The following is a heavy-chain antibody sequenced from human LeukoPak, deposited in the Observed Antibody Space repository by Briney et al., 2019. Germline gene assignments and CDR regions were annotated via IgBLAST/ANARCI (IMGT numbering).Heavy chain of an antibody. CDR1: GFTFSSYS. V-gene: IGHV3-21*01. CDR3: ARDTPYYYDSSGYSTDY. CDR2: ISSSSSYI. D-gene: IGHD3-22*01. J-gene: IGHJ4*02. Sequence: GGSLRLSCAASGFTFSSYSMNWVRQAPGKGLEWVSSISSSSSYIYYADSVKGRFTISRDNAKNSLYLQMNSLRAEDTAVYYCARDTPYYYDSSGYSTDYWGQGTLVTVSS.